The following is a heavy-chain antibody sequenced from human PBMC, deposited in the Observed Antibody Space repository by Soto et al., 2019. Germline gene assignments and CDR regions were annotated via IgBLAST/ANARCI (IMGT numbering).Heavy chain of an antibody. CDR2: IIPNNGKT. CDR1: GYTFTSYG. Sequence: ASVKVSSKASGYTFTSYGISCVRQAPGQGLEWMGRIIPNNGKTNYAQKFQGRVTITADKSTSTAYMELSSLRSEVTAVYYCATDFWSGYSLDIWGQGTMVTLSS. D-gene: IGHD3-3*01. J-gene: IGHJ3*02. V-gene: IGHV1-18*01. CDR3: ATDFWSGYSLDI.